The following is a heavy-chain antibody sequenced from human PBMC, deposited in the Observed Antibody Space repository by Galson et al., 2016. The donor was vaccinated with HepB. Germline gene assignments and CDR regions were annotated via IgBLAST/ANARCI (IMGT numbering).Heavy chain of an antibody. V-gene: IGHV4-61*01. CDR1: GGSVSSESYY. J-gene: IGHJ6*02. Sequence: SETLSLTCSVSGGSVSSESYYWSWIRQPPGKGLDCLGYVDYSGRTHYNPSLKSRVTISIDTSKKQFSLDLRSVTAADTAVYYCARVAGIASAGRLGYYYGMDVWGQGTTVTVSS. CDR3: ARVAGIASAGRLGYYYGMDV. D-gene: IGHD6-13*01. CDR2: VDYSGRT.